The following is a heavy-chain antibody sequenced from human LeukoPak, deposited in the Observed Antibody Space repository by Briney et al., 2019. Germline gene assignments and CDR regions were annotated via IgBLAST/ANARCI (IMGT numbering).Heavy chain of an antibody. J-gene: IGHJ4*02. CDR2: IKSGGSST. V-gene: IGHV3-74*01. Sequence: GGSLRLSCAASGFTFSSYWMNWVRQAPGKGLVWVSRIKSGGSSTSYADSVKGRFTISRDNAKNTLYLQMNSLRAEDTAMYYCARRGAVAGTFDYWGQGTLVTVSS. D-gene: IGHD6-19*01. CDR1: GFTFSSYW. CDR3: ARRGAVAGTFDY.